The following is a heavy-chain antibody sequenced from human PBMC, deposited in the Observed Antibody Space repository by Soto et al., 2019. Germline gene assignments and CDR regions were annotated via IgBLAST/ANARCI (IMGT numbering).Heavy chain of an antibody. V-gene: IGHV3-9*01. D-gene: IGHD6-6*01. CDR1: GFTFDDYA. CDR2: ISWNSGSI. Sequence: GGSLRLSCAASGFTFDDYAMHWVRQAPGKGLEWVSGISWNSGSIGYADSVKGRFTISRDNAENSVYLQMDSLRADDTAVYYCARQAARNYIDSWGQGNSVTVSS. CDR3: ARQAARNYIDS. J-gene: IGHJ4*02.